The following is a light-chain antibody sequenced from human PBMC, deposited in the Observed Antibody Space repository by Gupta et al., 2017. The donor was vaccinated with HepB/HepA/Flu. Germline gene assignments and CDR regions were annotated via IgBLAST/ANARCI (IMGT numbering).Light chain of an antibody. Sequence: QSALTQPPSASGSPGQSVTISCTGTSSDVGGYNFVSWYQQHPGKAPKLIIYEVNKRPSGVPDRFSGSKSGNTASLTVSGLQAEDEADYYCSSFAGGNRVFGGGTNLTVL. CDR1: SSDVGGYNF. CDR2: EVN. V-gene: IGLV2-8*01. J-gene: IGLJ2*01. CDR3: SSFAGGNRV.